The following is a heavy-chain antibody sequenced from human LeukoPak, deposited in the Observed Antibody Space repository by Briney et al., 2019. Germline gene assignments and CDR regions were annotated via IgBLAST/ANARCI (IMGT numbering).Heavy chain of an antibody. J-gene: IGHJ4*02. CDR1: GYTFTTFD. Sequence: GASVKVSCKASGYTFTTFDISWVRQAPGQGLEWMGWISTYNGNTNYAQNLQGRVTMTRNASISTAYMELTSLRSEDTAVYYCVGGAPNWGFDYWGQGTLVTVSS. V-gene: IGHV1-18*01. D-gene: IGHD7-27*01. CDR2: ISTYNGNT. CDR3: VGGAPNWGFDY.